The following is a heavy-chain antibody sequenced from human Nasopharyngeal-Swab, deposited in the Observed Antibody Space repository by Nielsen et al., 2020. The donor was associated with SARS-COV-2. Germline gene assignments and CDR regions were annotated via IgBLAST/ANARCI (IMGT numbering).Heavy chain of an antibody. CDR1: GYTFTSYY. V-gene: IGHV1-46*01. CDR2: INPSGGST. CDR3: ARGPLADCGGDCSNPYYFDY. Sequence: ASVTVSCKASGYTFTSYYMHWVRQAPGQGLEWMGIINPSGGSTSYAQKFQGRVTMTRDTSTSTVYMELSSLRSEDTAVYYCARGPLADCGGDCSNPYYFDYWGQGTLVTVSS. D-gene: IGHD2-21*02. J-gene: IGHJ4*02.